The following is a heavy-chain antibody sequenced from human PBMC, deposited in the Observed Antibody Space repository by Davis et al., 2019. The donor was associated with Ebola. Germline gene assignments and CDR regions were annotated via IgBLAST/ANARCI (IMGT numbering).Heavy chain of an antibody. CDR3: ARVKGGYCSGGSCYLSYYYGMDV. CDR1: GGTFGSYA. CDR2: ISAYNGNT. V-gene: IGHV1-18*01. J-gene: IGHJ6*02. D-gene: IGHD2-15*01. Sequence: AASVKVSCKASGGTFGSYAISWVRQAPGQGLEWMGWISAYNGNTNYAQKLQGRVTMTTDTSTSTAYMELRSLRSDDTAVYYCARVKGGYCSGGSCYLSYYYGMDVWGQGTTVTVSS.